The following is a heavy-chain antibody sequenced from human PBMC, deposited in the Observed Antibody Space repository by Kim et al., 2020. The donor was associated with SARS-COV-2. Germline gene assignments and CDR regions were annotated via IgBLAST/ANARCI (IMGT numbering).Heavy chain of an antibody. V-gene: IGHV1-3*01. J-gene: IGHJ5*02. CDR1: GYSFSRYA. CDR3: ARGWSATGIDP. D-gene: IGHD2-15*01. CDR2: IYAGAGNT. Sequence: ASVKVSCKASGYSFSRYAIHWMRQAPGQRLEWMGWIYAGAGNTKYSQRFQGRVTITRDTSASTVYMKMSSLTSEDTAIYYCARGWSATGIDPWGQGTLVTVSS.